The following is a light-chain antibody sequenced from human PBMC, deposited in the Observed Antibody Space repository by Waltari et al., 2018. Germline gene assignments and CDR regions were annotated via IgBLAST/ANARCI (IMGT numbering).Light chain of an antibody. CDR2: DAT. CDR3: QQRSSWPRT. CDR1: QSVSSY. Sequence: VLTQSPATLSLSLGERATLSCSASQSVSSYLAWYKHKSGQSPRLLIYDATTRATGVPARFSGSGSGTDFTLTISSLEPEDFAVYYCQQRSSWPRTFGQGTKVEIK. J-gene: IGKJ1*01. V-gene: IGKV3-11*01.